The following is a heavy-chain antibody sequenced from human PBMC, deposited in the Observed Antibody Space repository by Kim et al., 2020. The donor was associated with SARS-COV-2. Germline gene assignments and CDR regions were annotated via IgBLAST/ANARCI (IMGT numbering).Heavy chain of an antibody. Sequence: GGSLRLSCAASGFTFSSYWMSWVRQAPGKGLEWVANIKQDGSEKYYVDSVKGRFTISRDNAKNSLYLQMNSLRAEDTAVYYCARVSGSYYDWVVHYFDYWGQGTLVTVSS. V-gene: IGHV3-7*04. D-gene: IGHD1-26*01. J-gene: IGHJ4*02. CDR3: ARVSGSYYDWVVHYFDY. CDR2: IKQDGSEK. CDR1: GFTFSSYW.